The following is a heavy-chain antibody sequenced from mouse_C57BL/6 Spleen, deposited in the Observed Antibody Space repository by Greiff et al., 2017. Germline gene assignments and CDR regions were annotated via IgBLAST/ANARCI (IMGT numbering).Heavy chain of an antibody. CDR3: ARRPTVVAKNYAMDY. CDR2: IDPSDSYT. CDR1: GYTFTSYW. Sequence: QVQLQQPGAELVMPGASVKLSCKASGYTFTSYWMHWVKQRPGQGLEWIGEIDPSDSYTNYNQKFKGKSTLTVDKSSSTAYMQLSSLTSEDSAVYYCARRPTVVAKNYAMDYWGQGTSVTVSS. V-gene: IGHV1-69*01. D-gene: IGHD1-1*01. J-gene: IGHJ4*01.